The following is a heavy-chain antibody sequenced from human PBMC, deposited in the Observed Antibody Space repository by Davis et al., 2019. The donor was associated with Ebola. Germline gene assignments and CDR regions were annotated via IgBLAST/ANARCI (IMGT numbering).Heavy chain of an antibody. J-gene: IGHJ4*02. Sequence: SETLSLICTVSGGSVSSGSYYWSWIRQPPGKGLEWIGYIYYSGSTNYNPSLKSRVTISVDTSKNQFSLKLSSVTAADTAVYYCARGDYGDLSFDYWGQGTLVTVSS. CDR1: GGSVSSGSYY. V-gene: IGHV4-61*01. D-gene: IGHD4-17*01. CDR2: IYYSGST. CDR3: ARGDYGDLSFDY.